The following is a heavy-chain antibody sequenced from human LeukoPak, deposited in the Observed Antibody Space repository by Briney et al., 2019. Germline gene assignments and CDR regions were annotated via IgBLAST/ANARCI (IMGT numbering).Heavy chain of an antibody. CDR2: INTNTGNP. J-gene: IGHJ1*01. V-gene: IGHV7-4-1*02. CDR1: GYIFDIYA. D-gene: IGHD1-7*01. CDR3: ARDYTLTLGTTTYFQH. Sequence: GASVKVSCKASGYIFDIYALIWVRQAPGQGLELMGWINTNTGNPTYAQGFTGRFVFSLDTSVSTEYLQIRSLKAEDTAVYYCARDYTLTLGTTTYFQHWGQGTLVTVSS.